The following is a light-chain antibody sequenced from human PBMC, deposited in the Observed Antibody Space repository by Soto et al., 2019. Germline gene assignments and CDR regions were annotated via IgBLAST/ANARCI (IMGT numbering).Light chain of an antibody. V-gene: IGKV3-20*01. CDR1: QSVSSSY. CDR3: QQYGSSPLIT. CDR2: GAS. J-gene: IGKJ5*01. Sequence: EIVLTQSPGTLSLSPGERATLSCRASQSVSSSYLAWYQQKPGQAPRLLIYGASSRATGIPDRFSGSGSGTDFTLTISRLGPEDFAVYYCQQYGSSPLITFGQGTRLEIK.